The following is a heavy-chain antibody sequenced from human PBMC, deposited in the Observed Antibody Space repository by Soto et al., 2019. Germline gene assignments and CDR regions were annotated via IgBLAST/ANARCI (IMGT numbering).Heavy chain of an antibody. Sequence: EVQLVESGGGFVRPGGTLRLSCEASGFTFSKTWMTWVRQAPGKGLEWVGRIRSKVDGGTPDYAASVRGRFVISRDDSTNTLYLQMNSLKDEDTALYYCSSVWGIRPSWGQGTLVTVSS. J-gene: IGHJ5*02. CDR3: SSVWGIRPS. V-gene: IGHV3-15*05. D-gene: IGHD3-16*01. CDR1: GFTFSKTW. CDR2: IRSKVDGGTP.